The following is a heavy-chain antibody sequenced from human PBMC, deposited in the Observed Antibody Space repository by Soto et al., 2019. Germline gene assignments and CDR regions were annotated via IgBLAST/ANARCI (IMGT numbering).Heavy chain of an antibody. J-gene: IGHJ5*02. CDR1: GFTFSSYG. CDR3: AKDPGFDT. CDR2: ISYDGSNK. V-gene: IGHV3-30*18. Sequence: PGGSLRLSCAASGFTFSSYGMHWVRQAPGKGLEWVAVISYDGSNKYYADSAKGRFTISRDNSKNTLYLQMNSLRAEDTAVYYCAKDPGFDTWGQGTLVTVSS.